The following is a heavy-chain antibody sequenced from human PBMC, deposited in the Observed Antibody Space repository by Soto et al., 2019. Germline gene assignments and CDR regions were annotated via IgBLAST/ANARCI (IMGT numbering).Heavy chain of an antibody. CDR1: GASISYGGFS. D-gene: IGHD5-12*01. CDR2: ISHLEST. J-gene: IGHJ4*02. CDR3: ARGGGYDSFDY. V-gene: IGHV4-30-2*06. Sequence: SETLSLTCTVSGASISYGGFSWSWIRQSPGKGLEWIGYISHLESTYFHPSFKSRLTMSIDRTRNQFSLKLSSVTAADMAVYYCARGGGYDSFDYWGQGXLVTVYS.